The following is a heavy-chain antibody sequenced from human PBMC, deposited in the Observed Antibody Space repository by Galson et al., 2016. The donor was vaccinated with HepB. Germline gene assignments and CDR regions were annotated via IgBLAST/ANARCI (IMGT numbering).Heavy chain of an antibody. J-gene: IGHJ4*02. CDR2: IAPSDSNT. Sequence: QSGAEVKKPGESLRISCKGSGYSFTNYWITWVRQMPGKGLEWMGRIAPSDSNTNYSPSFQGHVTITIDKSISTAYLQVSSLKASDTAMYYCARRVRYCSGGTCYGNYFDYWGQGTLVTVSS. CDR1: GYSFTNYW. D-gene: IGHD2-15*01. V-gene: IGHV5-10-1*01. CDR3: ARRVRYCSGGTCYGNYFDY.